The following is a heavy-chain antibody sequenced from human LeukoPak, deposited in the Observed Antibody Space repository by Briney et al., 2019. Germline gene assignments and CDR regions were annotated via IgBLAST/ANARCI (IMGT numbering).Heavy chain of an antibody. D-gene: IGHD3-10*01. Sequence: GGSLRLSCTASGFTFSSYWMSWVRQAPGKVLEWVATIKQDGGVKNYVDSVKGRFTVSRDNAENTLYLQMNSLRAEDTAVYYCAKSPPSITMVRGPRPGYFDYWGQGTLVTVSS. J-gene: IGHJ4*02. CDR1: GFTFSSYW. CDR2: IKQDGGVK. V-gene: IGHV3-7*03. CDR3: AKSPPSITMVRGPRPGYFDY.